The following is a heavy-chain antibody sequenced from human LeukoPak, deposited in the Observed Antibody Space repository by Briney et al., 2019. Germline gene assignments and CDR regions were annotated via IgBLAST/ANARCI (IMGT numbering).Heavy chain of an antibody. CDR1: GYSISSGYY. Sequence: PSETLSLTCAVSGYSISSGYYWGWTRQPPGKGLEWIGSIYHSGSTYYNPSLKSRVTISVDTSKNQFSLKLSSVTAADTAVYYCARAHGSCSGGSCETWGQGTLVTVSS. CDR2: IYHSGST. D-gene: IGHD2-15*01. J-gene: IGHJ4*02. V-gene: IGHV4-38-2*01. CDR3: ARAHGSCSGGSCET.